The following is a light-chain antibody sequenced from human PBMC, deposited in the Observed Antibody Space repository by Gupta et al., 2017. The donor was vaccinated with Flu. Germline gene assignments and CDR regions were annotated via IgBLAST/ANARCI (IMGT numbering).Light chain of an antibody. CDR1: QSVNNFY. CDR3: QQDGNSLT. J-gene: IGKJ4*01. Sequence: ELVLPQSPGTLSLSPGERATLSCRASQSVNNFYLAWYQQKPGQPPRLLMYAASSRATGIPDRFSGSGSGTDFTLTSRRLEPEDFAVYYCQQDGNSLTCGGVTKVEIK. CDR2: AAS. V-gene: IGKV3-20*01.